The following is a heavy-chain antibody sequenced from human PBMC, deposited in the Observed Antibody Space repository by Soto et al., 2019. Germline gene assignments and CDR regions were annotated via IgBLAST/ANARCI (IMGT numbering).Heavy chain of an antibody. CDR3: ARVGEIIGDY. CDR1: GGSISSRGYY. V-gene: IGHV4-31*03. D-gene: IGHD3-10*01. J-gene: IGHJ4*02. CDR2: IYYSGST. Sequence: QVQLQESGPGLVKPSQTLSLTCTVSGGSISSRGYYWSWIRQHPGKGLEWIGYIYYSGSTYYNPPLKSRVIISVDTSKNQFSLNLRSVTAADTAVYYCARVGEIIGDYWGQGTLVTVSS.